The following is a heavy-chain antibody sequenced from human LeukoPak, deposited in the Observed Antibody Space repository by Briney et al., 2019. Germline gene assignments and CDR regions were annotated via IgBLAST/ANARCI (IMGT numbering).Heavy chain of an antibody. Sequence: GESLMISCEGSGYTFSNYWLGWVRQMPGKGLEWMGIIYPGDSDSRYSPSFQGQVTISADKSINTVYLQWTSLKVSDTAIYYCARIPCISTSCPRRGSLDYWGQGTLVTVPS. J-gene: IGHJ4*02. CDR1: GYTFSNYW. CDR2: IYPGDSDS. V-gene: IGHV5-51*01. D-gene: IGHD2-2*01. CDR3: ARIPCISTSCPRRGSLDY.